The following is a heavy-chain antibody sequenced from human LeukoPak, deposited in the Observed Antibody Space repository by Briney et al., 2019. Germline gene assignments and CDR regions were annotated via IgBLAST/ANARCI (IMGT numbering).Heavy chain of an antibody. D-gene: IGHD2-2*01. CDR1: GYTLTELS. V-gene: IGHV1-24*01. J-gene: IGHJ4*02. CDR2: FDPEDGET. CDR3: ATVIPRGIRDQLLQAPHFDY. Sequence: GASVKVSCKVSGYTLTELSMHWVRQAPGKGLEWRGGFDPEDGETIYAQKFQGRVTMTEDTSTDTAYMELSSLRSEDTAVYYCATVIPRGIRDQLLQAPHFDYWGQGTLVTVSS.